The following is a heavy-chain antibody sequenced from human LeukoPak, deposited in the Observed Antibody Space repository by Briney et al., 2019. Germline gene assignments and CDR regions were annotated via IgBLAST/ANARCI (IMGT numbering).Heavy chain of an antibody. CDR1: GFTFSDHA. D-gene: IGHD3-10*01. Sequence: GGSLRLSCEASGFTFSDHAMTWVRQAPGKGLEWVSAISGSGDSTYYADSVKGRFTISRDNSKNTLYLQMNSLRAEDTAVYYCAKDPSLWFGELFDYWGQGTLVTVSS. CDR3: AKDPSLWFGELFDY. V-gene: IGHV3-23*01. CDR2: ISGSGDST. J-gene: IGHJ4*02.